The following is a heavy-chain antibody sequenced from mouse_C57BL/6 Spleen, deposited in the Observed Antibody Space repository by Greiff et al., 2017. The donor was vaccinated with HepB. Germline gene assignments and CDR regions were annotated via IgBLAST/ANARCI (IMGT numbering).Heavy chain of an antibody. CDR2: ISYDGSN. J-gene: IGHJ2*01. CDR1: GYSITSGYY. D-gene: IGHD1-1*01. V-gene: IGHV3-6*01. CDR3: ARGGYYGSSYYFDY. Sequence: EVQVVESGPGLVKPSQSLSLTCSVTGYSITSGYYWNWIRQFPGNKLEWMGYISYDGSNNYNPSLKNRTSITPDTSKNQFFLKLKSVTTEDTATYDCARGGYYGSSYYFDYWGQGTTLTVSS.